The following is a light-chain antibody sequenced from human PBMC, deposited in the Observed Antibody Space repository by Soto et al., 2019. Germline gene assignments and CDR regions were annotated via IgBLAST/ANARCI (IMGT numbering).Light chain of an antibody. V-gene: IGKV3-20*01. CDR3: QQYRT. CDR1: QSVSSSY. Sequence: IVMTQSPTTLSVSPGERATLSCRASQSVSSSYLAWYQQKPGQTPRLLIYGASSRATGIPDRFSGSGYGTDFTLTISRLEPEDFAVYYCQQYRTFGQGTKVDIK. CDR2: GAS. J-gene: IGKJ1*01.